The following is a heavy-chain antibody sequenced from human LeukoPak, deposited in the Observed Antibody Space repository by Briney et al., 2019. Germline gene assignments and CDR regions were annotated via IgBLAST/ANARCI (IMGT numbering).Heavy chain of an antibody. Sequence: GGSLRLSCAASGFSFDDYGMHWVRQAPGKGLEWVAGISWNSGIRGYGDSVKGRFTISRDNAKNTLYLQMNSLRAEDTAVYYCARRIQGMAPYYFDYWGRGTLVTVSS. CDR3: ARRIQGMAPYYFDY. CDR2: ISWNSGIR. D-gene: IGHD5-24*01. J-gene: IGHJ4*02. V-gene: IGHV3-9*01. CDR1: GFSFDDYG.